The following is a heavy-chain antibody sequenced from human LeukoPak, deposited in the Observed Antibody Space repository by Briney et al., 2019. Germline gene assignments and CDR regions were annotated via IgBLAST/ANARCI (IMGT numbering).Heavy chain of an antibody. CDR3: ARDVEQWLVRVYYFDY. CDR2: ISSGSTTI. J-gene: IGHJ4*02. D-gene: IGHD6-19*01. V-gene: IGHV3-48*01. CDR1: GFTLSSYS. Sequence: GGSLILFCATSGFTLSSYSMNWVRQAPGKGLEWVSYISSGSTTIYYADSVKGRFTISRDNAKNSLYLQMNSLRAEDTAVYYCARDVEQWLVRVYYFDYWGQGTLVTVSS.